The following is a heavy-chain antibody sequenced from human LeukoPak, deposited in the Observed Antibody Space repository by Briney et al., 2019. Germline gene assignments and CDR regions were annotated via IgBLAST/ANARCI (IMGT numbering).Heavy chain of an antibody. CDR1: GYTFSDFS. Sequence: GGSLRLSCAASGYTFSDFSVNWVRQAPGKGLEWVSSISVRSNYRYYADSVRGRFTISRDDARDSLFLQMYSLRAEDTAVYFCVRLRRNNDRSGYYYYYDYWGQGTLVTVSS. CDR3: VRLRRNNDRSGYYYYYDY. J-gene: IGHJ4*02. CDR2: ISVRSNYR. D-gene: IGHD3-22*01. V-gene: IGHV3-21*01.